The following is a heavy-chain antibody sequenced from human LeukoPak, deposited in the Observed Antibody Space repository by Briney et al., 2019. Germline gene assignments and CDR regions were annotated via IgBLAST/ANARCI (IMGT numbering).Heavy chain of an antibody. CDR1: GYTFTSYD. Sequence: GASVKVSCKASGYTFTSYDVNWVRQATGQGLEWMGWMNPNSGNTGYAQKFQGRVTITRNTSISTAYMELSSLRSEDTAVYYCARGSSFTIFGVVTPFYYYYYMDVWGKGTTVTVSS. CDR3: ARGSSFTIFGVVTPFYYYYYMDV. J-gene: IGHJ6*03. D-gene: IGHD3-3*01. V-gene: IGHV1-8*03. CDR2: MNPNSGNT.